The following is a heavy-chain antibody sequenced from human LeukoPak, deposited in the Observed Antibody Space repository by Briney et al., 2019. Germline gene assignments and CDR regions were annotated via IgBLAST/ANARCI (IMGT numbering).Heavy chain of an antibody. CDR3: ARSYCSSTSCFAFDI. Sequence: GGSLRLSCAASGFTVSSNYMSWVRQAPGKGLEWVSVIYSGGSTYYADSVKGRFTISRDNSKNTLYLQMNSLGAEDTAVYYCARSYCSSTSCFAFDIWGQGTMVTVSS. CDR2: IYSGGST. J-gene: IGHJ3*02. CDR1: GFTVSSNY. V-gene: IGHV3-66*02. D-gene: IGHD2-2*01.